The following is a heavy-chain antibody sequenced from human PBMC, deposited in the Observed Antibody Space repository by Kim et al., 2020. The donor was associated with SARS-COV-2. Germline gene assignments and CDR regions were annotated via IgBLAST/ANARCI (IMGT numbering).Heavy chain of an antibody. Sequence: GGSLRLSCAASGFTLIADHMSWVRQAPGKGLEWVAVTYNTGRTYYADSVEGRFPISRDNSKNMIYLQMNSLSADDTAVYYCVRVWELAFDHWGQGSLVTVSS. CDR3: VRVWELAFDH. J-gene: IGHJ4*02. D-gene: IGHD1-26*01. CDR2: TYNTGRT. CDR1: GFTLIADH. V-gene: IGHV3-53*01.